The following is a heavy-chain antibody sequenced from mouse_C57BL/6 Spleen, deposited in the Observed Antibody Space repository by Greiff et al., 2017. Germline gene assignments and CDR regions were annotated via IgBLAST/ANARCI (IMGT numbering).Heavy chain of an antibody. Sequence: QVQLQQPGAELVKPGASVKLSCKASGYTFTSYWMQWVKQRPGQGLEWIGEIDPSDSYTNYNQKFKGKATLTVDTSSSTAYMQLSSLTSEDSAVYYCAPFFYSNYYFDYWGQGTTLTVSS. D-gene: IGHD2-5*01. J-gene: IGHJ2*01. CDR1: GYTFTSYW. CDR3: APFFYSNYYFDY. CDR2: IDPSDSYT. V-gene: IGHV1-50*01.